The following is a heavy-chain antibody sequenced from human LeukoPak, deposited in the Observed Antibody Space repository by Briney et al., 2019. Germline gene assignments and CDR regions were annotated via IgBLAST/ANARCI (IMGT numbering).Heavy chain of an antibody. CDR2: ISDRGSI. V-gene: IGHV4-59*01. D-gene: IGHD2-2*03. CDR1: GVSISSYY. CDR3: ARATRHLDRYFDY. J-gene: IGHJ4*02. Sequence: LETLSLTCTVSGVSISSYYWSCIRRPPGKGLGWIAYISDRGSINYNPSLKSRVTISVDTSKNQFSLKLSSVTAADTAVYYCARATRHLDRYFDYWGQGTLVTVSS.